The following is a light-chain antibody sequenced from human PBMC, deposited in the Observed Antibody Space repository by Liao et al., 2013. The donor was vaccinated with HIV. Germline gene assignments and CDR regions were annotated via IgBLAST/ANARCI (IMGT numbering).Light chain of an antibody. Sequence: SYELTQPPSVSVSPGQTASITCSGDKLGDKYACWYQQKPGQSPVLVIYQDSKRPSGIPERFSGSNAGNTATLTISKVEVGDEADYYCQVWDISSDRGVFGGGTKLTVL. CDR1: KLGDKY. J-gene: IGLJ3*02. V-gene: IGLV3-1*01. CDR2: QDS. CDR3: QVWDISSDRGV.